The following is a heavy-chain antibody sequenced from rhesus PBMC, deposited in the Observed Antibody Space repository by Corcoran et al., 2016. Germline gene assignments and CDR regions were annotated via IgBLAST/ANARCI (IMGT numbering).Heavy chain of an antibody. J-gene: IGHJ4*01. CDR2: IAGDTGTT. CDR1: GDSFSSHW. CDR3: ARAAGGADGPFFDP. Sequence: QVQLQESGPGLVRPSETLSLTCAVSGDSFSSHWWSWIRQPPGKGLEWIGEIAGDTGTTKCNPSLKSRVTISKDASKRQLSLRLTSLTAADTAVFYCARAAGGADGPFFDPWGQGVLVTVSS. V-gene: IGHV4-80*01. D-gene: IGHD6-25*01.